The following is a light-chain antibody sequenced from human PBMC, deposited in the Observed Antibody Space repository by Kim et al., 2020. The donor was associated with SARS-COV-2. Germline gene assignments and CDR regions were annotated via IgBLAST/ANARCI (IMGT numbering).Light chain of an antibody. Sequence: GQSITVPCTGTSSDVGVYNYFSWYQQHPGKAPKLMIYDVSNRPSGVSNRFSGSKSGNTASLTISGLQAEDEADYYCSSYTSSSTLVFGGGTQLTVL. J-gene: IGLJ2*01. CDR3: SSYTSSSTLV. CDR1: SSDVGVYNY. CDR2: DVS. V-gene: IGLV2-14*03.